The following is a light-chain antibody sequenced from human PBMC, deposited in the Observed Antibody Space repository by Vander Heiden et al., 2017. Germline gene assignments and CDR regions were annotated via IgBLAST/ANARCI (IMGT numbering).Light chain of an antibody. Sequence: QSALTQPASVSGSPGQSITISCTGTSSDVGSYSLVSWYQQHPGKAPKLMIYEGSKRPSGVSNRFSGSKSGNTASLTISGLQAEDEADYYCCSYAGSSTYVFGTGTKVNGL. V-gene: IGLV2-23*01. CDR3: CSYAGSSTYV. CDR2: EGS. J-gene: IGLJ1*01. CDR1: SSDVGSYSL.